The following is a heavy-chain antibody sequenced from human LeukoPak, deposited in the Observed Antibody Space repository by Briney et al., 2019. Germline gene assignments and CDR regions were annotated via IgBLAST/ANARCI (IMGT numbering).Heavy chain of an antibody. CDR2: IYPGDSDT. CDR1: GYSFTSYW. V-gene: IGHV5-51*01. CDR3: ARLEYCSGGSCYGNNWFDP. J-gene: IGHJ5*02. Sequence: GESLKISCKGSGYSFTSYWIGWVRQMPGKGLEWMGIIYPGDSDTRYSPSFQGQVTISADTSISTAYLQWSSLKASDTAMYYCARLEYCSGGSCYGNNWFDPWGQGTLVTVSS. D-gene: IGHD2-15*01.